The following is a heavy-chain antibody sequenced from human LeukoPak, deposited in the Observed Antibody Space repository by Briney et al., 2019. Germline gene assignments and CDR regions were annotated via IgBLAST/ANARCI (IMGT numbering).Heavy chain of an antibody. D-gene: IGHD3-16*01. CDR1: GGSISSSIYY. V-gene: IGHV4-39*01. Sequence: SSETLSLTCTVSGGSISSSIYYWGWIRQPPGEGLEWIGSMYYRGNTYYNPSLKSRVTISVDTSKNQFSLKVSSVTAADTAVYYCARRDTYAWRGGPYIFDHWGQGSLVTVSS. CDR2: MYYRGNT. CDR3: ARRDTYAWRGGPYIFDH. J-gene: IGHJ4*02.